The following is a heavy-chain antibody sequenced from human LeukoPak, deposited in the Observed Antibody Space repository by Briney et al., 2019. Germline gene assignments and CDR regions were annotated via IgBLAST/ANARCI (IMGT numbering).Heavy chain of an antibody. J-gene: IGHJ4*02. V-gene: IGHV3-30*18. CDR1: GFTFSSYG. Sequence: GTSLRLSCAASGFTFSSYGMHWVRQAPGKGLEWVAVISYDGSNKYYADSAKGRFTISRDNSKNTLYLQMNSLRAEDTAVYYCAKDPNRFRAGSSGWYYFDYWGQGTLVTVSS. D-gene: IGHD6-19*01. CDR3: AKDPNRFRAGSSGWYYFDY. CDR2: ISYDGSNK.